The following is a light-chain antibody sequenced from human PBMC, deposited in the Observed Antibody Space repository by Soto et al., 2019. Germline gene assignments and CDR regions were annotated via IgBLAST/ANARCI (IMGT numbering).Light chain of an antibody. J-gene: IGKJ2*01. V-gene: IGKV1-5*03. CDR2: KTS. Sequence: DIQMTQSPSTLSASVGDRVTITCRASESVNGRLAWYQQKPGKAPKLLLFKTSTSESGDPSRFSGSGSGTEFTLTSSSLQPDAFATYYCQQYKSYMFGQGTKLDIK. CDR1: ESVNGR. CDR3: QQYKSYM.